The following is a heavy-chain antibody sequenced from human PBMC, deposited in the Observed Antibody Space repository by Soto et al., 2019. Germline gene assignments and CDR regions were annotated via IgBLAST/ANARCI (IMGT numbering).Heavy chain of an antibody. CDR2: MNPNSGNT. CDR1: GYTFTSYD. V-gene: IGHV1-8*01. J-gene: IGHJ5*02. CDR3: ARERTRGFDP. Sequence: QVHLVQSGAEVRKPGASVKVSCKASGYTFTSYDINWVRQATGQGLEWMGWMNPNSGNTAYAQKFQGRVTMTRNTSISTAHMELSSPRSEDTGAYYCARERTRGFDPWGQGTLVTLSS.